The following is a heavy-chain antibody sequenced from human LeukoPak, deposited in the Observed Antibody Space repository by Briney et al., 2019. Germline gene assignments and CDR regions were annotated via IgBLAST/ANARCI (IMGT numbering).Heavy chain of an antibody. Sequence: ASVKVSCKASGYTFTSYGISWVRQAPGQGLEWMGWISTYNANSNYAQKPQGRVTMTTDTSTSTAYMELRSLRSDDTAVYYCARARSNYGYWVYWGQGTLVTVSS. J-gene: IGHJ4*02. CDR1: GYTFTSYG. D-gene: IGHD5-18*01. CDR2: ISTYNANS. V-gene: IGHV1-18*01. CDR3: ARARSNYGYWVY.